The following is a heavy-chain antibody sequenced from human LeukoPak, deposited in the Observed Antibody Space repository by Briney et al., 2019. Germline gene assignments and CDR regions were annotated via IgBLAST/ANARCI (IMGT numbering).Heavy chain of an antibody. J-gene: IGHJ4*02. CDR1: GGTFSSYA. D-gene: IGHD3-3*01. V-gene: IGHV1-69*13. CDR3: ARHTIFGVVPFDY. Sequence: ASVKVSCKASGGTFSSYAISWVRQAPGQGLEWMGGIIPIFGTANYAQKFQRRVTITADESTSTAYMELSSLRSEDTAVYYCARHTIFGVVPFDYWGQGTLVTVSS. CDR2: IIPIFGTA.